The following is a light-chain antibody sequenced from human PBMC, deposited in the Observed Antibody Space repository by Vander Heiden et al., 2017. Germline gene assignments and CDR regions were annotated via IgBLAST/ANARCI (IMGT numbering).Light chain of an antibody. CDR2: AAS. CDR1: QSISSY. V-gene: IGKV1-39*01. CDR3: QQCDSTPRT. Sequence: DIQMTQSPSSLSASVGDRVTITCRASQSISSYLNWYQQKPGKAPKLLIYAASSLQSGVPSRFSGSGSGTDFTITISSLQPEDIATYYCQQCDSTPRTFGHGTKVDIK. J-gene: IGKJ3*01.